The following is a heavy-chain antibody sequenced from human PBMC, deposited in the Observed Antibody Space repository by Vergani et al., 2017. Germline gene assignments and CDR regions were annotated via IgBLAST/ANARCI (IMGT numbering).Heavy chain of an antibody. V-gene: IGHV4-30-4*08. D-gene: IGHD6-13*01. J-gene: IGHJ4*02. CDR3: ARVAAAGTFDY. Sequence: QVQLQESGPGVVKPSQTLSLPCAVSGGSISSGDHCWTWIRQRPGKGLEWIGYIYYSGSTYYNPSLKSRVTISVDTSKNQFSLKLSSVTAADTAVYYCARVAAAGTFDYWGQGTLVTVSS. CDR1: GGSISSGDHC. CDR2: IYYSGST.